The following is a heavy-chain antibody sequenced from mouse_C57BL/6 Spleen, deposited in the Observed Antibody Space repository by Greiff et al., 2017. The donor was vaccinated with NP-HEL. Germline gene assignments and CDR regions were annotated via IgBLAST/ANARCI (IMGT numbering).Heavy chain of an antibody. CDR3: ARNYGSSGGSFDY. V-gene: IGHV1-55*01. CDR1: GYTFTSYW. Sequence: VQLQQPGAELVKPGASVKMSCTASGYTFTSYWITWVKQRPGQGLEWIGDIYPGSGSTNYNEKFKSKATLTVDTSSSTAYMQLSSLTSEDSAVYYCARNYGSSGGSFDYWGQGTTLTVSS. CDR2: IYPGSGST. J-gene: IGHJ2*01. D-gene: IGHD1-1*01.